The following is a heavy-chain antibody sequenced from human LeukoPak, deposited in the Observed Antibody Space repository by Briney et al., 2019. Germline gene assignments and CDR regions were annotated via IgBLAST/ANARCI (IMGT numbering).Heavy chain of an antibody. CDR3: ARRVGYCSGGSCYSYFDY. CDR1: GSNLTSYW. V-gene: IGHV5-51*01. CDR2: IYPGESDT. J-gene: IGHJ4*02. Sequence: GAYLQISCKCSGSNLTSYWIGWVRQLPGKGLEWMGIIYPGESDTRYSPSFQGQVTISAVKSISTAYLQWSSLKASDTAMYYCARRVGYCSGGSCYSYFDYWGQGTLVTVSS. D-gene: IGHD2-15*01.